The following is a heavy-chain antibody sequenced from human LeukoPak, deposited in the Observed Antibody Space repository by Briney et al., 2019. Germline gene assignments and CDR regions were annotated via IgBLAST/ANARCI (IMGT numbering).Heavy chain of an antibody. Sequence: PGRSLRLSCAASGFTFDDYAMHWVRQAPGKGLEWVSGISWNSGSIGYADSVKGRFTISRDNAKNSLYLQMNSLRAEDTALYYCAKDYYDFWSGHGHLDYWGQGTLVTVSS. V-gene: IGHV3-9*01. CDR2: ISWNSGSI. J-gene: IGHJ4*02. CDR1: GFTFDDYA. CDR3: AKDYYDFWSGHGHLDY. D-gene: IGHD3-3*01.